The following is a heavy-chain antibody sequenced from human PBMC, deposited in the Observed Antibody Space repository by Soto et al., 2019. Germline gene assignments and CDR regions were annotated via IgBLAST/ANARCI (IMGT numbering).Heavy chain of an antibody. J-gene: IGHJ4*02. Sequence: SETLSLTCSVSGASMSPYYWHWIRQCPGKGLEWIGFIYNSGRGSGGSHPSLRSRVTSSIETSKNQFSLKLDSVTAADTAVYYCARRYGGTFDYWGQGPLVTVSS. V-gene: IGHV4-59*01. D-gene: IGHD2-15*01. CDR3: ARRYGGTFDY. CDR2: IYNSGRGSG. CDR1: GASMSPYY.